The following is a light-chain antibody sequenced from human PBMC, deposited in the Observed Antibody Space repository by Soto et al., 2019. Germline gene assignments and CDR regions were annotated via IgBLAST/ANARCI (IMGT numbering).Light chain of an antibody. CDR1: QSVRSSF. J-gene: IGKJ4*01. CDR2: GAS. CDR3: QQYSNWPLT. V-gene: IGKV3-15*01. Sequence: EIVMTQYPATLSVSPGERATLSCRASQSVRSSFLAWYQQKPGQAPSLLIYGASTRATGIPARFSGSGSGTEFTLTINSLQSEDFAVYYCQQYSNWPLTFGGGTK.